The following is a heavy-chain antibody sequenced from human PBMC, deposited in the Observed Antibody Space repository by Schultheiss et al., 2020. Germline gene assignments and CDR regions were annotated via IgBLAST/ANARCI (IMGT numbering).Heavy chain of an antibody. Sequence: GSLRLSCAASGFTFSSYWMHWIRQHPGKGLEWIGSIYYSGSTYYNPSLKSRVTISVDTSKNQFSLQLNSVTPEDTAVYYCAREGDYDSSGFVDYWGQGTLVTVSA. D-gene: IGHD3-22*01. CDR1: GFTFSSYW. CDR2: IYYSGST. J-gene: IGHJ4*02. CDR3: AREGDYDSSGFVDY. V-gene: IGHV4-39*07.